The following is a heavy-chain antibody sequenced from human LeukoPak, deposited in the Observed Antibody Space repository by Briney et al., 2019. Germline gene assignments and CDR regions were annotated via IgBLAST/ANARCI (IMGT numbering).Heavy chain of an antibody. CDR2: ISYDGSNK. CDR3: ARDYEDDFWSGYYLYYYYYGMDV. J-gene: IGHJ6*02. Sequence: PGRSLRLSCAASGFTFSSYGMHWVRQAPGKGLEWVAVISYDGSNKYYADSVKGRFTISRDNSKNTLYLQMNSLRAEDTAVYYCARDYEDDFWSGYYLYYYYYGMDVWGQGTTVTVSS. CDR1: GFTFSSYG. D-gene: IGHD3-3*01. V-gene: IGHV3-30*03.